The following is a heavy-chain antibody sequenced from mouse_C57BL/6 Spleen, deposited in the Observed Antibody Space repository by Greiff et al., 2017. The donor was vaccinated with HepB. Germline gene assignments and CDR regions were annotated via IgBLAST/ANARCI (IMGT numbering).Heavy chain of an antibody. Sequence: VQLQQSGPELVKPGASVKISCKASGYAFSSSWMNWVKQRPGKGLEWIGRIYPGDGDTNYNGKFKGKATFTADKSSSTAYMQLSSLTSEDSAVYFCARGIYGHTFDYWGKGTTLTVSS. CDR2: IYPGDGDT. J-gene: IGHJ2*01. CDR1: GYAFSSSW. CDR3: ARGIYGHTFDY. D-gene: IGHD1-1*02. V-gene: IGHV1-82*01.